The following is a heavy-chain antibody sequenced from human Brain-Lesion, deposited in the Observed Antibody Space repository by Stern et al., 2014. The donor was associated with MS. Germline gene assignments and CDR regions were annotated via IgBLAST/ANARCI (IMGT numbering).Heavy chain of an antibody. CDR3: ARVPDYGDAFFDY. CDR2: INYSGGT. D-gene: IGHD4-17*01. Sequence: VQLVESGPGLVQPSQTLSLTCTASGGSISSCDNHWSWIRQPPGKGPEWIGYINYSGGTYSNPSLRSLPTPSATTSTTQSSLMQNSMTAADTAVYYCARVPDYGDAFFDYWGQGILVTVSS. CDR1: GGSISSCDNH. V-gene: IGHV4-30-4*01. J-gene: IGHJ4*02.